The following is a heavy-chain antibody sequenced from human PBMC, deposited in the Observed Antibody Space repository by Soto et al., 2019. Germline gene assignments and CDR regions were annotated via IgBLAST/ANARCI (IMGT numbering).Heavy chain of an antibody. CDR3: ARHLSRDPGYCSSTSCLTGLYFDY. D-gene: IGHD2-2*01. Sequence: SETLSLTCTVSGGSISSYYWSWIRQPPGKGLEWIGYIYYSGSTNYNPSLKSRVTISVDTSKNQFSLKLSSVTAADTAVYYCARHLSRDPGYCSSTSCLTGLYFDYWGQGTLVTVSS. CDR2: IYYSGST. J-gene: IGHJ4*02. CDR1: GGSISSYY. V-gene: IGHV4-59*08.